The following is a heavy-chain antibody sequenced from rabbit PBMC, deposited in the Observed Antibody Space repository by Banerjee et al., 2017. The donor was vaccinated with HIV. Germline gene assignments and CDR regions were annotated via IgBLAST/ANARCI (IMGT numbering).Heavy chain of an antibody. CDR2: INTSSGST. CDR3: ARDLAGVIGWNFNL. D-gene: IGHD4-1*01. J-gene: IGHJ4*01. CDR1: GFTLSSYW. V-gene: IGHV1S45*01. Sequence: QEQLVESGGGLVQPEGSLTLTCKASGFTLSSYWMWWVRQAPGKGLEWIACINTSSGSTYYASWAKGRFTISKTSSTTVTLQMTSLTAADTASYFCARDLAGVIGWNFNLWGQGTLVTVS.